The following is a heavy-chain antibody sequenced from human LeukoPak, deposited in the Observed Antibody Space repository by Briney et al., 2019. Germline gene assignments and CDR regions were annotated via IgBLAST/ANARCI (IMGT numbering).Heavy chain of an antibody. CDR1: GGSISSYY. CDR3: ARVGSSSWVELI. J-gene: IGHJ3*02. D-gene: IGHD6-13*01. CDR2: IYYSGST. V-gene: IGHV4-59*01. Sequence: SETLSLTCTVSGGSISSYYWSWIRQPPGKGLEWIGYIYYSGSTNYNPSLKSRVTISVDTSKNQFSLKLSSVTAADTAVYYCARVGSSSWVELIWGQGTMVTVSS.